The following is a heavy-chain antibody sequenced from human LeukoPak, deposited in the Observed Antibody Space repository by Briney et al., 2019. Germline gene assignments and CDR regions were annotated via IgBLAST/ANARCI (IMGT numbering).Heavy chain of an antibody. Sequence: SETLSLTCTVSGGSISSGDYYWSWIRQPPGKGLEWIGYIYYSGSAYYNPSLKSRVTISVDTSKNQFSLKLSSVTAADTAVYYCARGSEGRFLEWLAGDIWGQGTMVTVSS. D-gene: IGHD3-3*01. V-gene: IGHV4-30-4*01. CDR3: ARGSEGRFLEWLAGDI. J-gene: IGHJ3*02. CDR2: IYYSGSA. CDR1: GGSISSGDYY.